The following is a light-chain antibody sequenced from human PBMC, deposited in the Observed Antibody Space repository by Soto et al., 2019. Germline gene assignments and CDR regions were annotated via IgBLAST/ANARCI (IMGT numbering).Light chain of an antibody. CDR3: QQRKHWPPIP. CDR2: DSS. V-gene: IGKV3-11*01. CDR1: QSVDKF. Sequence: EVELTQSPATLSLSPGETATLSCRASQSVDKFLAWYQQRPGQPPRLLIFDSSNRAAGVPVRFSGSGSGTVFTLTIGSLEPEDSAVYFCQQRKHWPPIPVGQGTRLEIX. J-gene: IGKJ5*01.